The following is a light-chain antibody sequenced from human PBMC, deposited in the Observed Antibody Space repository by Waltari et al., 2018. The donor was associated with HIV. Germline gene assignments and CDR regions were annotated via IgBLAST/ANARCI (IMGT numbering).Light chain of an antibody. J-gene: IGLJ3*02. CDR3: QSYSNLYLSWV. V-gene: IGLV6-57*04. CDR1: SG. Sequence: NFILTQPHSVSESPGKTVIISCTRSSGSAPAPIIYETNKRPPGVPDRFSGSIDISSNSASLTISGLETEDEADYYCQSYSNLYLSWVFGGGTKLTVL. CDR2: ETN.